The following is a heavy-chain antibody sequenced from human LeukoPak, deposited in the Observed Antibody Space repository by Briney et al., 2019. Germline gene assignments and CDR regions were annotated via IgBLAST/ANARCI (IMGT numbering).Heavy chain of an antibody. CDR2: IGTSSSTI. CDR1: GFTFNTYA. D-gene: IGHD4-23*01. J-gene: IGHJ4*02. V-gene: IGHV3-48*02. Sequence: GGSLRLSCAASGFTFNTYAMNWVRQAPGKGLEWVSYIGTSSSTIYYADSVKGRFTISRDNARNSLYLQMNSLRDEDTAVYYCARHDFGGNSGDYWGQGTLVTVSS. CDR3: ARHDFGGNSGDY.